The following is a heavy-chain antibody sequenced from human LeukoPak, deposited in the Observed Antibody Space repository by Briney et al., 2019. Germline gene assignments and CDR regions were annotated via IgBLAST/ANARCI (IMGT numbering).Heavy chain of an antibody. CDR3: ARDVSRSEDSSGWYDWFDP. CDR1: GDSASSNSAA. V-gene: IGHV6-1*01. CDR2: TYYRSKWYN. D-gene: IGHD6-19*01. J-gene: IGHJ5*02. Sequence: SQTLSLACAISGDSASSNSAAWNWIRQSPSRGLEWLGRTYYRSKWYNDYAVSVKSRITINPDTSKNQFSLQLNSVTPEGTAVYYCARDVSRSEDSSGWYDWFDPWGQGTLVTVSS.